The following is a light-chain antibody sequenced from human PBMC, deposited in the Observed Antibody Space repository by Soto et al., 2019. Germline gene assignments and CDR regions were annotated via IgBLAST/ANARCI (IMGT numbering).Light chain of an antibody. J-gene: IGKJ4*01. CDR3: QKYNSAPS. V-gene: IGKV3-20*01. CDR2: GAS. Sequence: EIVLTQSPGILSLSPGERASLSCGASQSISSSFLAWYQQKPGQAPRLLIYGASNRATGIPARFSGSGSGTDFTLTISSLQPEDVATYYCQKYNSAPSFGGGTKVDIK. CDR1: QSISSSF.